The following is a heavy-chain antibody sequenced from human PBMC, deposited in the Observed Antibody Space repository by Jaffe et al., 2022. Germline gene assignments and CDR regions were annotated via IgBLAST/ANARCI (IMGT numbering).Heavy chain of an antibody. CDR1: GFTLSRNW. CDR2: IKEDGSEK. CDR3: AKEGDCSSPNCYFDY. Sequence: EVQLVESGGGLVQPGGSLRLSCAASGFTLSRNWMSWVRQAPGKGLEWVANIKEDGSEKYYVDSVKGRFTISRDNAKNSLYLQMNSLRAEDTAVYYCAKEGDCSSPNCYFDYWGQGTLVTVSS. V-gene: IGHV3-7*01. D-gene: IGHD2-2*01. J-gene: IGHJ4*02.